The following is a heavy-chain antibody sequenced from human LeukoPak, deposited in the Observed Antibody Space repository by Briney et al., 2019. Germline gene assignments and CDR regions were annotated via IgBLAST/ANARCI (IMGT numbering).Heavy chain of an antibody. CDR1: GGSFIGYY. D-gene: IGHD3-22*01. Sequence: SETLSLTCAVYGGSFIGYYWSWIRQPPGKGLEWIGEINHSGSTNYNPSLKSRVTISVDTSKNQFSLKLSSVTAADTAVYYCARGQDYGDYEVPGPYCYDSSGYYYVLDYWGQGTLVTVSS. V-gene: IGHV4-34*01. CDR2: INHSGST. J-gene: IGHJ4*02. CDR3: ARGQDYGDYEVPGPYCYDSSGYYYVLDY.